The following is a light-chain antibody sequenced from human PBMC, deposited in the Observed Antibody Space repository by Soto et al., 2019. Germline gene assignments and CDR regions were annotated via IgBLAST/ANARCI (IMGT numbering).Light chain of an antibody. V-gene: IGKV3D-15*01. Sequence: EIVLTQSPATLSVSPGERATLSCRASQSVSSDLAWYQQKPGQAPRLLIYAASTRATGIPARFSGSGSGTEFTLTISSLQSEDSAIYNCQQYNNWPTFGQGTKVEIK. CDR3: QQYNNWPT. J-gene: IGKJ1*01. CDR2: AAS. CDR1: QSVSSD.